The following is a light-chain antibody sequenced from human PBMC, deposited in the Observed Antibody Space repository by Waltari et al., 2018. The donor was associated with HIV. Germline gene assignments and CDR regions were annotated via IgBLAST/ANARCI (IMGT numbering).Light chain of an antibody. CDR3: QAWDSSTVWV. V-gene: IGLV3-1*01. CDR2: QDS. J-gene: IGLJ3*02. Sequence: SYELTQPPSVSVSPGQTASITCSGDKLGDKYACWYQQKPGQSPVLVIYQDSKRPSGSPERFSGSNSGNTATLTISGTQAMDEADDYCQAWDSSTVWVFGGGTKLTVL. CDR1: KLGDKY.